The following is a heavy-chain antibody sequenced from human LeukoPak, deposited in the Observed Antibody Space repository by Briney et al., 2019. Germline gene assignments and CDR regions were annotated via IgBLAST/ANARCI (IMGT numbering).Heavy chain of an antibody. CDR3: AKRSSESYYYDY. J-gene: IGHJ4*02. CDR2: ITSNGGST. D-gene: IGHD3-10*01. CDR1: GFTFSSYA. V-gene: IGHV3-64*01. Sequence: PGGSLRLSCAASGFTFSSYAFHWVRQAPGKGLEYVSSITSNGGSTYYANSVKGRFTISRDNAKNTLYLQMDSLGAEDMAVYYCAKRSSESYYYDYWGQGTLVTVSS.